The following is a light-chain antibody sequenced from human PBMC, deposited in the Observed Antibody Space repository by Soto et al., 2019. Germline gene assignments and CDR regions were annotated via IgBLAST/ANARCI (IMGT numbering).Light chain of an antibody. J-gene: IGKJ3*01. CDR1: HDITSY. CDR3: QKCDYLPI. CDR2: DAS. V-gene: IGKV1-33*01. Sequence: DIQMTKSPSSLSASVGDRVTITCQARHDITSYLNWYQHKPGKAPKLLIYDASILEAGVPSRFSGSGSGTDFTFTIRSLQPEDVATYYCQKCDYLPIFGPGTTVDFK.